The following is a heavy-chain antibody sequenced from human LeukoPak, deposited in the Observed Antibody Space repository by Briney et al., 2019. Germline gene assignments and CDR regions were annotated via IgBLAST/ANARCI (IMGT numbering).Heavy chain of an antibody. CDR1: GFTFSSYG. J-gene: IGHJ4*02. CDR3: XXXXXXYDSTPADY. CDR2: ISYDGSNK. V-gene: IGHV3-30*03. Sequence: QTGGSLRLSCAASGFTFSSYGMHWVRQAPGKGLEWVAVISYDGSNKYYADSVKGRFTISRDNSKNTLYLQMNSLRAEDTAVYYXXXXXXXYDSTPADYWGQGTLVTVSS. D-gene: IGHD3-22*01.